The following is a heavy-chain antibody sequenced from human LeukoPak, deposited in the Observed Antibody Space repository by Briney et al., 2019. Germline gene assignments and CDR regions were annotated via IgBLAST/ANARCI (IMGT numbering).Heavy chain of an antibody. J-gene: IGHJ4*02. Sequence: TGGSLRLSCAASGFAFSRHGIHWVRQAPGKGLEWVAFIPYDGSNKFYRDSVKGRFTISRDNPKNTLYLQMNSRRAEDTAVYYCARSLPRDGYNFDFDFWGQGTLVTVSS. V-gene: IGHV3-30*02. D-gene: IGHD5-24*01. CDR1: GFAFSRHG. CDR2: IPYDGSNK. CDR3: ARSLPRDGYNFDFDF.